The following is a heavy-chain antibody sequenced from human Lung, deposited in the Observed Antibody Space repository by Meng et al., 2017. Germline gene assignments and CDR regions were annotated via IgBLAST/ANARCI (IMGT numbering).Heavy chain of an antibody. CDR2: IFHSGST. D-gene: IGHD1-26*01. V-gene: IGHV4-4*02. CDR1: GGSITSSTW. J-gene: IGHJ4*02. CDR3: ARFDISSSGRGDY. Sequence: QVQLQESGPGLVKPSGTLSLTCAVSGGSITSSTWWSWVRQTPGKGLEWFGEIFHSGSTNYNPPLESRVTISVDKSKNQFSLKVYSVTAADTATYYCARFDISSSGRGDYWGQGILFTVSS.